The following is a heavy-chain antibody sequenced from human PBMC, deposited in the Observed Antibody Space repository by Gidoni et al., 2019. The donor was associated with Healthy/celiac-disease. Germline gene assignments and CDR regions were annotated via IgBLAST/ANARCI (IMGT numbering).Heavy chain of an antibody. J-gene: IGHJ6*02. D-gene: IGHD3-3*01. Sequence: QVQLQESGPGLVKPSHTLSLTCTVSGGSISSGSYYWSWIRQPAGKGLEWLGRIYTSGSTNYNPSLKSRVTISVDTSKNQFSLKLSSVTAADTAVYYCARAYYDFWSGYSDYYYYGMDVWGQGTTVTVSS. CDR3: ARAYYDFWSGYSDYYYYGMDV. CDR1: GGSISSGSYY. V-gene: IGHV4-61*02. CDR2: IYTSGST.